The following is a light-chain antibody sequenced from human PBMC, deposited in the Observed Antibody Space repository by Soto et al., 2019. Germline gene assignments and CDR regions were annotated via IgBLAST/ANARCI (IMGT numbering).Light chain of an antibody. CDR3: QQYNNWPPIT. CDR2: KAS. J-gene: IGKJ5*01. V-gene: IGKV1-39*01. Sequence: DIRMTQSPSSLYASVGDRVTITCRASQSISSYLNWYQQKPGKAPKLLIYKASTLKSGVPSRFSGSGSGTEFTLTISSLQSEDFAVYYCQQYNNWPPITFGQGTRLE. CDR1: QSISSY.